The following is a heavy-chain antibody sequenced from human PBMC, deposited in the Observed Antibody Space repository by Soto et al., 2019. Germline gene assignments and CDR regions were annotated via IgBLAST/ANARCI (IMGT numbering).Heavy chain of an antibody. V-gene: IGHV4-34*01. CDR3: ARLYSSSAKMDV. CDR2: INQSGST. CDR1: GGSFSGYY. J-gene: IGHJ6*02. D-gene: IGHD6-6*01. Sequence: SETLSLTCAVYGGSFSGYYWSWIRQPPVKVLEWIGEINQSGSTNYNPSLKSRVTISVDTSKNQFSLKLSSVTSADTPVYYCARLYSSSAKMDVWGQGTTVTVS.